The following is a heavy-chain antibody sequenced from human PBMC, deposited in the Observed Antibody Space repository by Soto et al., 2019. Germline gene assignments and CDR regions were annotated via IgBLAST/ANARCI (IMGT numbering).Heavy chain of an antibody. D-gene: IGHD2-2*01. CDR2: IIPIFGTA. V-gene: IGHV1-69*12. J-gene: IGHJ6*02. CDR3: ARGDCISTRCYPYHYYALDV. CDR1: GGTFSSYA. Sequence: QVQLVQSGAEVKKPGSSVKVSCKASGGTFSSYAITWVRQAPGQGLEWMGGIIPIFGTANYAQKFQGRVTITADESTSPAYMELSSLRSEDTAVDYCARGDCISTRCYPYHYYALDVWGQGTTVTISS.